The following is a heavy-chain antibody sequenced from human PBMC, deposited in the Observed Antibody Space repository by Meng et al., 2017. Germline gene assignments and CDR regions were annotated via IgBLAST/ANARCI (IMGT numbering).Heavy chain of an antibody. Sequence: VELGVSGGGVVQPGRALRLSCAAFGFTFSSYAMHWVRQVPGKGLEWVAVISYDGSKKYYADSVKSRFTISRDNSKNTLYLQMNSLRAEDTAVYYCARAVVVAAQSLFDYWGQGTLVTVSS. CDR1: GFTFSSYA. CDR3: ARAVVVAAQSLFDY. J-gene: IGHJ4*02. D-gene: IGHD2-15*01. CDR2: ISYDGSKK. V-gene: IGHV3-30*01.